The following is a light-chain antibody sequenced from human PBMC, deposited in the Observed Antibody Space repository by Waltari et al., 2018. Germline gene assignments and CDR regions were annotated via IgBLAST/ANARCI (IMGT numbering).Light chain of an antibody. CDR2: EDT. J-gene: IGLJ3*02. Sequence: QSALTQPASVSGSPGQSISISCTGTSSDVGSYNLVSCYQQHPDKAPKLMIYEDTKRPSGVSNRFSGSKSGTTASRTISGLQAEDEADYYCCSYAGSSTLVFGGGTKLTVL. V-gene: IGLV2-23*01. CDR1: SSDVGSYNL. CDR3: CSYAGSSTLV.